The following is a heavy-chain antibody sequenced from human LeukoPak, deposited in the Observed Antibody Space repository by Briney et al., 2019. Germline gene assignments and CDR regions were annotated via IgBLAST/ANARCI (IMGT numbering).Heavy chain of an antibody. CDR3: AHHGGYYAINYYFDY. D-gene: IGHD3-10*01. CDR2: IWYDGSNK. CDR1: GFTFSSYG. V-gene: IGHV3-33*01. J-gene: IGHJ4*02. Sequence: GGSLRLSCAASGFTFSSYGMHWVRQAPGKGLEWAAVIWYDGSNKYYADSVKGRFTISRDNSKNTLYLQMNSLRAEDTAVYYCAHHGGYYAINYYFDYWGQGTLVTVSS.